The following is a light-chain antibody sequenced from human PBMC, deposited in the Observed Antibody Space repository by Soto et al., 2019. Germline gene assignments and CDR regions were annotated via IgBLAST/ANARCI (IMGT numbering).Light chain of an antibody. J-gene: IGLJ1*01. CDR1: SSNIGNNY. CDR2: ENN. V-gene: IGLV1-51*02. Sequence: QSVLTQPPSVSAAPGQKVTISCSGSSSNIGNNYVSWYQQLPGTAPKLLIYENNKRPSGIPDRFSGSKSGTSATLGITGLQTGDEADYYCGTWDSSLSLFGTGTQLTV. CDR3: GTWDSSLSL.